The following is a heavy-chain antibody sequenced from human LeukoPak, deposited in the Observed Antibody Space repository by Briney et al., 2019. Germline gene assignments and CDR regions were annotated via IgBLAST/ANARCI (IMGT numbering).Heavy chain of an antibody. CDR3: ARWEGVDWYFAL. V-gene: IGHV3-7*05. D-gene: IGHD1-26*01. CDR1: GFTFSHYW. J-gene: IGHJ2*01. CDR2: IKEDGSDK. Sequence: GGSLRLSCTASGFTFSHYWMSWVRQAPGKGLEWVANIKEDGSDKYYVDSVKGRFTISRDNAKNSLSLQMHSLRAEDTAVYYCARWEGVDWYFALWGRGTLVTVSS.